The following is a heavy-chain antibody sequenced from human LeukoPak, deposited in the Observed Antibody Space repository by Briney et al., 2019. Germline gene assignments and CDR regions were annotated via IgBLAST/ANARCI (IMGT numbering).Heavy chain of an antibody. Sequence: GGSLRLSCAASGFTFSSYGMHWVRQAPGKGLEWVAVISYDGSNKYYADSVKGRFTIFRDNSKNTLYLQMNSLRAEDTAVYYCAKAPGVRGVIRKYYFDYWGQGTLVTVSS. J-gene: IGHJ4*02. V-gene: IGHV3-30*18. CDR3: AKAPGVRGVIRKYYFDY. CDR1: GFTFSSYG. D-gene: IGHD3-10*01. CDR2: ISYDGSNK.